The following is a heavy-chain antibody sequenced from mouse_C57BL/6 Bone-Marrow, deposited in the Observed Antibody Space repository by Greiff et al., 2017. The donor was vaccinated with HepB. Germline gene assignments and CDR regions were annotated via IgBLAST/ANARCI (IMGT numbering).Heavy chain of an antibody. CDR1: GYTFTSYG. Sequence: QVQLKESGAELARPGASVKLSCKASGYTFTSYGISWVKQRTGQGLEWIGEIYPRSGNTYYNEKFKGKATLTADKSSSTAYMELRSLTSEDSAVYFCARRDGSSDYWGQGTTLTVSS. CDR2: IYPRSGNT. CDR3: ARRDGSSDY. V-gene: IGHV1-81*01. J-gene: IGHJ2*01. D-gene: IGHD1-3*01.